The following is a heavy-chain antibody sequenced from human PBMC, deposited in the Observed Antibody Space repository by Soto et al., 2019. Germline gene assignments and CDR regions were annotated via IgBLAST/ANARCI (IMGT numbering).Heavy chain of an antibody. V-gene: IGHV3-33*01. J-gene: IGHJ4*02. CDR3: AREGDYRNFDY. CDR1: GFTFSSYG. CDR2: IWYDGSNK. D-gene: IGHD3-16*01. Sequence: GGSLRLSCAASGFTFSSYGMHWVRQAPGKGLEWVAVIWYDGSNKYYADSVKGRFTISRDNSKNTLYLQMNSLRAEDTAVYYCAREGDYRNFDYWGQGTLVTVSS.